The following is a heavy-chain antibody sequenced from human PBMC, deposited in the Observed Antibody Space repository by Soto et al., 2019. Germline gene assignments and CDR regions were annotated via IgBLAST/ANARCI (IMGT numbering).Heavy chain of an antibody. V-gene: IGHV1-69*13. Sequence: SVKVSCKASGGTFSSYAISWVRQAPGQGLEWMGGIIPIFGTANYAQKFQGRVTITADESTSTAYMELSSLRSEDTAVYYCATDKGYCSSTSCRTWFDPWGQGTLVTVSS. CDR3: ATDKGYCSSTSCRTWFDP. CDR2: IIPIFGTA. J-gene: IGHJ5*02. CDR1: GGTFSSYA. D-gene: IGHD2-2*01.